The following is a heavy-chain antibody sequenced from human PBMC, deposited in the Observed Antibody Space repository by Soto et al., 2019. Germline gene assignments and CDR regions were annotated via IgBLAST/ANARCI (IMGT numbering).Heavy chain of an antibody. J-gene: IGHJ4*02. CDR3: AKGGGFSTDLDS. CDR1: GFTFDDFS. D-gene: IGHD2-8*02. Sequence: SLRLSCAASGFTFDDFSMHWVRQAPGKGLEWVSSVSWDSDIIYYASSVKGRFTISRDNAKNSLFLQMNNLRVEDTALYYCAKGGGFSTDLDSWGQGTRVTVSS. V-gene: IGHV3-9*01. CDR2: VSWDSDII.